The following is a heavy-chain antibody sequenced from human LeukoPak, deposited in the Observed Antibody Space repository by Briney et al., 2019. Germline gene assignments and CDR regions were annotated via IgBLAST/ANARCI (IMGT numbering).Heavy chain of an antibody. J-gene: IGHJ1*01. V-gene: IGHV4-39*01. CDR2: IYYSGST. Sequence: SETLSLTCTVSVGSLSSSSYYWGWIRQPPGKGLEWIGSIYYSGSTYYNPSLKSRVTISVDTSKNQFSLKLSSVTAADTAVYYCARHYYDSSGYYPPEYFQHWGQGTLVTVSS. D-gene: IGHD3-22*01. CDR1: VGSLSSSSYY. CDR3: ARHYYDSSGYYPPEYFQH.